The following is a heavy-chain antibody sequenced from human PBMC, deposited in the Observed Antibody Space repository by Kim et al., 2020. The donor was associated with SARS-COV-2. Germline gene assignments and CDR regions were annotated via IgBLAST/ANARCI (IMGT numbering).Heavy chain of an antibody. J-gene: IGHJ4*02. CDR3: ARGAGVAAAGYQQYYFDY. D-gene: IGHD6-13*01. CDR2: TYYRSKWYN. V-gene: IGHV6-1*01. CDR1: GDSVSSTSAA. Sequence: SQTLSLTCAISGDSVSSTSAAWPWFRQSPSRGLEWLGRTYYRSKWYNDYAVSVKSRLTINPDTSKNQFSLQLNSVTPEDTAVYYCARGAGVAAAGYQQYYFDYWGQGTLVTVSS.